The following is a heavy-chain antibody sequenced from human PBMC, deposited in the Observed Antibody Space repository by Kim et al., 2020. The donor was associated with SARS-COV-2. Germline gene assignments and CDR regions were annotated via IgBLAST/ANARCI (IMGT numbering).Heavy chain of an antibody. J-gene: IGHJ3*02. CDR3: ARGRDAFDI. Sequence: RIIDYADSVKGRFTISRDNAKNSLYLQMNSLRAEDTAVYYCARGRDAFDIWGQGTMVIVSS. CDR2: RII. V-gene: IGHV3-11*04.